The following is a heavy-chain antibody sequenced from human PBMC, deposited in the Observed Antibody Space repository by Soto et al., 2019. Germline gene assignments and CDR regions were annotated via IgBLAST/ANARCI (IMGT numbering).Heavy chain of an antibody. D-gene: IGHD3-3*01. Sequence: SETLSLTCAVYGGSFSGYYWSWIRQPPGKGLEWIGEINHSGSTNYNPSLKSRVTISVDTSKNQFPLKLSSVTAADTAVYYCARIRMYYDFWSGYYGPWFNPWGQGTLVTVSS. CDR2: INHSGST. CDR1: GGSFSGYY. CDR3: ARIRMYYDFWSGYYGPWFNP. J-gene: IGHJ5*02. V-gene: IGHV4-34*01.